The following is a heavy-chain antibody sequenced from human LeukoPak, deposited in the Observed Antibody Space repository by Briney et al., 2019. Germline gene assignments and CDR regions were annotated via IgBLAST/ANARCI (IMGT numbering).Heavy chain of an antibody. CDR1: VYTFTSYD. D-gene: IGHD5-12*01. CDR3: ARALGYSGYDSGVFGY. CDR2: MNPSSGNT. V-gene: IGHV1-8*01. J-gene: IGHJ4*02. Sequence: ASVKVSCKASVYTFTSYDINWVRQATGQGLEWMGWMNPSSGNTGYAQKFQGRVTMTRNTSISTAYMELSSLRSEDTAVYYCARALGYSGYDSGVFGYWGQGTLVTVSS.